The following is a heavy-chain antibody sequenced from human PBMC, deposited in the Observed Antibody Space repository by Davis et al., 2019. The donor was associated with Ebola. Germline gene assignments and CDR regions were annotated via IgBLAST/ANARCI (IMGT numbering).Heavy chain of an antibody. V-gene: IGHV3-9*01. CDR1: GFTFDDYA. J-gene: IGHJ4*02. CDR3: AKEGSVVVGNYFDY. Sequence: PGGSLKISCAASGFTFDDYAMHWVRQAPGKGLEWVSGISWNSGSIGYADSVKGRFTISRDNAKNSLYLQMNSLRAEDTALYYCAKEGSVVVGNYFDYWGQGTLVTVSS. D-gene: IGHD2-15*01. CDR2: ISWNSGSI.